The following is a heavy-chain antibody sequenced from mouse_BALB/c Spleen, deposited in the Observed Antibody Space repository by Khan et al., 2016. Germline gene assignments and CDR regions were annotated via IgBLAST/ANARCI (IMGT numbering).Heavy chain of an antibody. V-gene: IGHV1-7*01. CDR3: AQSRNRTSAWCAY. CDR1: GYTFASYW. Sequence: QIQLVQSGAELAKPGASVKMSCKASGYTFASYWMHWIKQRPGQGLEWIACIKPNNDYTEYNQKFKDKATLTADKSYSTALKQLRRLTSAGSAVYDCAQSRNRTSAWCAYWGQGTLVTVSA. D-gene: IGHD2-14*01. J-gene: IGHJ3*01. CDR2: IKPNNDYT.